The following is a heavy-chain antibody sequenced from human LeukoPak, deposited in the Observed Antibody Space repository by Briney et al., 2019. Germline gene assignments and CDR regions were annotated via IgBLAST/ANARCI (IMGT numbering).Heavy chain of an antibody. J-gene: IGHJ4*02. Sequence: SEPLSLTCTVSGDSVSNVRYSWSWIRQPPGKGLEWIGYIYHSGSTSYNPSLKSRVTISIDTSRNQFSLTLSSVTAADTAIYYCARDLAAGSLDFWGQGILVTVSS. CDR1: GDSVSNVRYS. CDR2: IYHSGST. CDR3: ARDLAAGSLDF. D-gene: IGHD6-13*01. V-gene: IGHV4-61*01.